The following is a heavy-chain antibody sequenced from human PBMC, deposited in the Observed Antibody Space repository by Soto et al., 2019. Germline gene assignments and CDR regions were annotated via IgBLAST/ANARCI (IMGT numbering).Heavy chain of an antibody. CDR2: ISYDGSNK. CDR1: GFTFSSYA. D-gene: IGHD3-22*01. Sequence: GGSLRLSCAASGFTFSSYAMHWVRQAPGKGLEWVAVISYDGSNKYYADSVKGRFTISRDNSKNTLYLQMNSLRAEDTAVYYCARGTYYYDSSGPYPGADYWGQGTLVTVSS. CDR3: ARGTYYYDSSGPYPGADY. V-gene: IGHV3-30-3*01. J-gene: IGHJ4*02.